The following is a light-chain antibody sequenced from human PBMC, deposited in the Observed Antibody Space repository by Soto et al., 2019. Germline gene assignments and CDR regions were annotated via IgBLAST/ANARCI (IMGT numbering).Light chain of an antibody. V-gene: IGLV2-11*01. Sequence: QSALTQPRSVSGSPGQSVTISCTGTSSDVGGYNYVSWYQQHPGKAPKLMIYDVSNRPSGVPNRFSGSKSGNTASLTISGLQAEDEADYYCCAYAASYTSVFVTGTKVTVL. J-gene: IGLJ1*01. CDR3: CAYAASYTSV. CDR1: SSDVGGYNY. CDR2: DVS.